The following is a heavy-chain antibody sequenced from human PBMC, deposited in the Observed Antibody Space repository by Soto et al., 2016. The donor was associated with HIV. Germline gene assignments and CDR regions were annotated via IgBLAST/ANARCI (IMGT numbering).Heavy chain of an antibody. J-gene: IGHJ4*02. CDR3: ARTGSRTPYDY. D-gene: IGHD6-13*01. CDR1: GDSISSGGYY. V-gene: IGHV4-31*03. CDR2: SYYSGNT. Sequence: QVQLQESGPGLVKPSQTLSLTCSLSGDSISSGGYYWTWIRQHPGKGLEWIGYSYYSGNTYYNPSLKSRVTISIDTSKNHFSLKLNSVTAADTAVYYCARTGSRTPYDYWGQGTLVTVSS.